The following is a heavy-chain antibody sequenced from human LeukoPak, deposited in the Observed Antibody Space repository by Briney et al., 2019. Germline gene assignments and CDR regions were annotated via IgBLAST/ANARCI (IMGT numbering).Heavy chain of an antibody. D-gene: IGHD4-17*01. Sequence: GSLGLSCAASGFTFSTYGMHWARQAPGKGLEWVALILYDGSNKYYADSVKGRFTISRDNSKNTLYLQMNSLRTDDTAVYYCAKGIMTTVTTDAFDIWGQGTMVTVSS. CDR3: AKGIMTTVTTDAFDI. CDR1: GFTFSTYG. V-gene: IGHV3-30*02. J-gene: IGHJ3*02. CDR2: ILYDGSNK.